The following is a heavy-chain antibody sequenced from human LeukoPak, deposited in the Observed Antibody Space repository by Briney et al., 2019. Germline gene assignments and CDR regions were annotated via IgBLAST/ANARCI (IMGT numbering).Heavy chain of an antibody. J-gene: IGHJ3*02. Sequence: GGSLRLSCAASGFTFSSYNMNWVRQAPGKGLEWVSYISSSSSTIYYADSVKGRFTISRDNAKNSLYLQMNSLRDEDTAVYYCARGGYGANDDAFDIWGQGTMVTVSS. CDR1: GFTFSSYN. CDR2: ISSSSSTI. CDR3: ARGGYGANDDAFDI. V-gene: IGHV3-48*02. D-gene: IGHD4-23*01.